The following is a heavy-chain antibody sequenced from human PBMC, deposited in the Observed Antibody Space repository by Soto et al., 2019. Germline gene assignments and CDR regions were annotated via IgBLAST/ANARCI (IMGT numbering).Heavy chain of an antibody. CDR2: ISSSSSYI. J-gene: IGHJ4*02. D-gene: IGHD2-15*01. CDR3: ARASAIYCSGGSCWPYYFDY. CDR1: GFTFSSYS. Sequence: GGSLRLSCAASGFTFSSYSMNWVRQAPGKGLEWVSSISSSSSYIYYADSVKGRFTISRDNAKNSLYLQMNSLRAEDTAVYYCARASAIYCSGGSCWPYYFDYWGQGTLVTVSS. V-gene: IGHV3-21*01.